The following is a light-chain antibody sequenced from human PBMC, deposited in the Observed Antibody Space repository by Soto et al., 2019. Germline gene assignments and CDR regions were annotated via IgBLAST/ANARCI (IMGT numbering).Light chain of an antibody. CDR3: QSYDSSLSGHVI. V-gene: IGLV1-40*01. Sequence: QSVLTQPPSVSGAPGQSVTISCTGSSSNIGAGYDVHWYQQLPGTAPKLLIYDNSNRPSGVPDRVSASKSGTSASLAITGLQADDEADYYCQSYDSSLSGHVIFGGGTKVTVL. J-gene: IGLJ2*01. CDR2: DNS. CDR1: SSNIGAGYD.